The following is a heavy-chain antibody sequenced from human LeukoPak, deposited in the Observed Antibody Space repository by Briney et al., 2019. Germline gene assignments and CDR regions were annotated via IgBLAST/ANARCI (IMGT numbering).Heavy chain of an antibody. CDR2: INTNTGNP. D-gene: IGHD2-21*02. CDR3: ARVVGCGGDCYSGISDY. V-gene: IGHV7-4-1*02. CDR1: GYTFTSYA. Sequence: GASVKVSCKASGYTFTSYAMNWVRQAPGQGLEWMGWINTNTGNPTYAQGFTARFVFSLDTSVSTAYLQISSLQAEDTAVYYCARVVGCGGDCYSGISDYWGQGTLVTVSS. J-gene: IGHJ4*02.